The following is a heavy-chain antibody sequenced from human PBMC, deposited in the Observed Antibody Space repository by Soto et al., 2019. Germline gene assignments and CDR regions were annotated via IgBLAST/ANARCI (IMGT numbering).Heavy chain of an antibody. J-gene: IGHJ6*02. V-gene: IGHV1-2*02. CDR3: AREDIVVVPAAAYYYYGMDV. Sequence: ASVKVSCKASGYTFTGYYMHWVRQAPGQGLEWMGWINPNSGGTNYAQKLQGRVTMTTDTSTSTAYMELRSLRSDDTAVYYCAREDIVVVPAAAYYYYGMDVWGQGTTVTVSS. D-gene: IGHD2-2*01. CDR2: INPNSGGT. CDR1: GYTFTGYY.